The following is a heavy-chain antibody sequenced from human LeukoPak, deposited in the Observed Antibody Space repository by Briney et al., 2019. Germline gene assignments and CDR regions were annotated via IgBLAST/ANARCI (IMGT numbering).Heavy chain of an antibody. V-gene: IGHV3-30*02. CDR3: AKEKSNYYGSVGIDY. Sequence: GGSLRLSCAASGFTFSSYGMHWVRQAPGKGLEWVAFIRYDGSNKYYADSVKGRFTIPRDNSKNTLYLQMNSLRAEDTAVYYCAKEKSNYYGSVGIDYWGQGTLVTVSS. CDR1: GFTFSSYG. J-gene: IGHJ4*02. D-gene: IGHD3-10*01. CDR2: IRYDGSNK.